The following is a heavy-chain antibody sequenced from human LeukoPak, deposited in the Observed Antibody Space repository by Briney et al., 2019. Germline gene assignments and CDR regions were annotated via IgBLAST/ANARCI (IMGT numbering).Heavy chain of an antibody. CDR3: AKRMVRGAIITGGFDY. D-gene: IGHD3-10*01. V-gene: IGHV3-53*01. CDR2: IYSGGNT. Sequence: GGSLRLSCAASGFTVSSNYMTWVRQAPGKGLEWVSLIYSGGNTYYADSVKGRFTISRDNSKNTLYLQMNSLRAEDTAVYYCAKRMVRGAIITGGFDYWGQGTLVTVSS. J-gene: IGHJ4*02. CDR1: GFTVSSNY.